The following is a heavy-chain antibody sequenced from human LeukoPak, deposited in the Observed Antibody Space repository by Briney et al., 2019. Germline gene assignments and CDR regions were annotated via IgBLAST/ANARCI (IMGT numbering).Heavy chain of an antibody. CDR3: ASRSSIWSGYQDTLYYFDS. V-gene: IGHV4-59*01. D-gene: IGHD3-3*01. CDR2: IYYSGST. Sequence: KTSETLSLTCTVSGGFISSYYWSWIRQPPGKRLEWIGHIYYSGSTNYNPSLKSRVTISVDTSKNQFSLKLSSVTAADTAVYYCASRSSIWSGYQDTLYYFDSWGQGTLVTVSS. J-gene: IGHJ4*02. CDR1: GGFISSYY.